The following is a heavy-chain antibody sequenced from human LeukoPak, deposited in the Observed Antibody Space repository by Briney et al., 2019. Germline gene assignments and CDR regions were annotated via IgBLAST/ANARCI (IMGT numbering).Heavy chain of an antibody. J-gene: IGHJ4*02. CDR1: GYTFTGYY. D-gene: IGHD3-10*01. CDR2: INPNSGGT. CDR3: AREDSMVRGVIMGPDY. V-gene: IGHV1-2*02. Sequence: TSVKVSCKASGYTFTGYYMHWVRQAPGQGLEWMGWINPNSGGTNYAQKFQGRVTMTRDTSISTAYMELSRLRSDDTAVYYCAREDSMVRGVIMGPDYWGQGTLVTVSS.